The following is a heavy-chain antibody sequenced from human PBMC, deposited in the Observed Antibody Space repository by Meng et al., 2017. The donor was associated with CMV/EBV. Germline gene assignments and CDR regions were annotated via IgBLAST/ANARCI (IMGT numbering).Heavy chain of an antibody. D-gene: IGHD3-10*01. CDR3: ARHNYYGSGSYYNWFDP. CDR2: IYYSGST. Sequence: SETLSLTCTVSGGSISSSSYYWGWIRQPPGTGLEWIGSIYYSGSTYYNPSLKSRVTISVDTSKNQFSLKLSSVTAADTAVYYCARHNYYGSGSYYNWFDPWGQGTLVTVSS. J-gene: IGHJ5*02. V-gene: IGHV4-39*01. CDR1: GGSISSSSYY.